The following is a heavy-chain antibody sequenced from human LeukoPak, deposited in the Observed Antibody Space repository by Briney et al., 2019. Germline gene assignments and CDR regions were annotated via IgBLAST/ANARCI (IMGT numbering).Heavy chain of an antibody. Sequence: GASVKVSCKASGGTFSSYAISWVRQAPGQGLEWMGGIIPIFGTANYAQKFQGRVTITADESTSTAYMELSSLRSGDTAVYYCARDFWGTSVGATGSQDYWGQGTLVTVSS. V-gene: IGHV1-69*01. CDR1: GGTFSSYA. CDR2: IIPIFGTA. CDR3: ARDFWGTSVGATGSQDY. J-gene: IGHJ4*02. D-gene: IGHD1-26*01.